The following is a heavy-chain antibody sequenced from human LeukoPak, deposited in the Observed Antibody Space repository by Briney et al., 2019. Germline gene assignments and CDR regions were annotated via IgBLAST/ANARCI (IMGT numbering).Heavy chain of an antibody. CDR1: GGSFSGYY. CDR2: INHSGST. Sequence: PSETLSLTCAVYGGSFSGYYWSWIRQPPGKVLEWIGEINHSGSTNYNPSLKSRVTISVDTSKKQFSLKLSSVTAADTAVYYCARVLEGSSGQHWYFDLWGRGTLVTVSS. V-gene: IGHV4-34*01. CDR3: ARVLEGSSGQHWYFDL. J-gene: IGHJ2*01. D-gene: IGHD6-19*01.